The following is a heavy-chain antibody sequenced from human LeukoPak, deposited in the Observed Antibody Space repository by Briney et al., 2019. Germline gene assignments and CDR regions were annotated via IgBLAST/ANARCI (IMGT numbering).Heavy chain of an antibody. CDR3: ARSYSSSSGTAWDY. CDR2: ISTGSSTI. V-gene: IGHV3-48*04. D-gene: IGHD6-6*01. CDR1: GFTFSGYA. Sequence: GGSLRLSCAASGFTFSGYAMHWVRQAPGKGLEWISYISTGSSTIYYADSVKGRFTISRDNAKNSLYLQMNSLRAEDTAVYYCARSYSSSSGTAWDYWGQGTLVTVSS. J-gene: IGHJ4*02.